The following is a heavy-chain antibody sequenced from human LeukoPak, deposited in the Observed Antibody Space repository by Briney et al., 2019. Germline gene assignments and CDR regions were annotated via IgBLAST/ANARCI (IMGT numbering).Heavy chain of an antibody. CDR1: GGSISSGSYY. CDR3: ARERVWRYCGGDSCGWFDP. D-gene: IGHD2-21*02. J-gene: IGHJ5*02. CDR2: IYTSGST. V-gene: IGHV4-61*02. Sequence: SETLSLTCTVSGGSISSGSYYWSWIRQPAGKGLEWIGRIYTSGSTNYNPSLKSRVTISVDTSKNQFSLKLSSVTAADTAVYYCARERVWRYCGGDSCGWFDPWGQGTLVTVSS.